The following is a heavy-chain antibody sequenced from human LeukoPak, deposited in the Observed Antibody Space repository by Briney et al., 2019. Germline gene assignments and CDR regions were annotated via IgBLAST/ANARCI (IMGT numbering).Heavy chain of an antibody. D-gene: IGHD1-26*01. Sequence: ASVKVSCKASGYTFTGYYMHWVRQAPGQGLEWMGWINPNSGGTNHAQKFQGSVTMTRDPSISTAYMELTSLISDDTAVYYCARGDTYGVDYWGQGTLVTVSS. CDR2: INPNSGGT. V-gene: IGHV1-2*02. J-gene: IGHJ4*02. CDR3: ARGDTYGVDY. CDR1: GYTFTGYY.